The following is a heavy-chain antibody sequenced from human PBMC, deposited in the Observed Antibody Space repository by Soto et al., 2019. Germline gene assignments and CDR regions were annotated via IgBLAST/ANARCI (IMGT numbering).Heavy chain of an antibody. CDR1: GESFSGYY. CDR3: ARGQSMTIFGVVTPEAFYI. V-gene: IGHV4-34*01. Sequence: QVQLQQWGAGLLKPAETLSLTFAVYGESFSGYYWSWIRQPPGKGLEWIGEINHFVSTNYNPSLKGLVSISVDTDRKQVSLKLTSVTAADTAVYYCARGQSMTIFGVVTPEAFYIWGQGTMVTVSS. J-gene: IGHJ3*02. CDR2: INHFVST. D-gene: IGHD3-3*01.